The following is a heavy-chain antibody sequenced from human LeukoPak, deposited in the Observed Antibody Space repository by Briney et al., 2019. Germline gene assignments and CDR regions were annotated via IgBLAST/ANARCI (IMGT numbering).Heavy chain of an antibody. D-gene: IGHD3-3*02. J-gene: IGHJ4*02. V-gene: IGHV4-61*02. CDR1: GGSISSGSYY. CDR2: IYTSGST. CDR3: ARDDSSTSTYYFDY. Sequence: PSQTLSLTCTVSGGSISSGSYYWSWIRQPAGKGLEWIGRIYTSGSTNYNPSLKSRVTISVDTSKNQFSLKLSPVTAADTAVYYCARDDSSTSTYYFDYWGQGTLVTVSS.